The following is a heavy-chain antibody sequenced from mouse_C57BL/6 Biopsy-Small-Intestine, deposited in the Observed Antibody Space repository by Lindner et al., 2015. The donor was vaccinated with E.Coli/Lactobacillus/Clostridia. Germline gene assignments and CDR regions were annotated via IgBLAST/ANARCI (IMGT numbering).Heavy chain of an antibody. D-gene: IGHD2-1*01. CDR3: ARSDYGNYDTGYYAMDY. V-gene: IGHV1-7*01. CDR1: GYTFTSYW. Sequence: VQLQESGAELAKPGASVKLSCKASGYTFTSYWMHWVKQRPGQGLEWIGYINPSSGYTKYNQKFKDKATLTADKSSSTAYMQLSSLTYEDSAVYYCARSDYGNYDTGYYAMDYWGQGTSVTVSS. CDR2: INPSSGYT. J-gene: IGHJ4*01.